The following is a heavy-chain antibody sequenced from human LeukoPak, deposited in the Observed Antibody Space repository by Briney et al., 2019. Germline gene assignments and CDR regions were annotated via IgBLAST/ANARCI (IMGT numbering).Heavy chain of an antibody. V-gene: IGHV3-7*01. CDR3: ARRAVVVVPAARDWYFDL. CDR2: IKQDGSEK. Sequence: GGSLRLSCAASGFTFSSYWMSWARQAPGKGLEWVANIKQDGSEKYYVDSVKGRFTISRDNAKNSLYLQTNSLRAEDTAVYYCARRAVVVVPAARDWYFDLWGRGTLVTVSS. D-gene: IGHD2-2*01. J-gene: IGHJ2*01. CDR1: GFTFSSYW.